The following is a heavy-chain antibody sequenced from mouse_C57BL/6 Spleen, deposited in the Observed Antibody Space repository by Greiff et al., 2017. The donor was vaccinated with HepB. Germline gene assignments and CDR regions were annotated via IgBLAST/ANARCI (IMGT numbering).Heavy chain of an antibody. D-gene: IGHD2-4*01. CDR1: GFSLTSYG. Sequence: QVQLKESGPGLVQPSQSLSITCTVSGFSLTSYGVHWVRQSPGKGLEWLGVIWRGGSTDYNAAFMSRLSITKDNSKSQVFFKMNSLQADDTAIYYCATNYDYDRVYAMDYWGQGTSVTVSS. V-gene: IGHV2-5*01. CDR2: IWRGGST. J-gene: IGHJ4*01. CDR3: ATNYDYDRVYAMDY.